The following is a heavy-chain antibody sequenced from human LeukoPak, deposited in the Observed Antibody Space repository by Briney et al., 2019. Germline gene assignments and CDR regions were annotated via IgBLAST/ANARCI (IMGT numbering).Heavy chain of an antibody. V-gene: IGHV1-69*04. D-gene: IGHD1-26*01. CDR2: IIPILGIA. CDR1: GGTFSSYA. CDR3: ARSRGVGASGLWDY. J-gene: IGHJ4*02. Sequence: SVKVSCKASGGTFSSYAISWVRQAPGQGLEWMGRIIPILGIANYAQMFQGRVTITADKSTSTAYMELSSLRSEDTAVYYCARSRGVGASGLWDYWGQGTLVTVSS.